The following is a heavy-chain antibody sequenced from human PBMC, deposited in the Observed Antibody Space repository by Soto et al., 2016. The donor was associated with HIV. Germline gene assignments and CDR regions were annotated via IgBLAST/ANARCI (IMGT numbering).Heavy chain of an antibody. D-gene: IGHD3-9*01. J-gene: IGHJ4*02. CDR2: IRSKANTYAT. CDR3: TRLDDVLRHFDWLSAFDS. CDR1: GFTFSGSA. V-gene: IGHV3-73*01. Sequence: EVQLVESGGDLVQPGGSLKLSCAASGFTFSGSAMHWVRQASGKGLEWVGRIRSKANTYATAYAASVKGRFSISRDDSKNTAYLQMNSLKTEYTAVYYCTRLDDVLRHFDWLSAFDSWGQGTLVTVSS.